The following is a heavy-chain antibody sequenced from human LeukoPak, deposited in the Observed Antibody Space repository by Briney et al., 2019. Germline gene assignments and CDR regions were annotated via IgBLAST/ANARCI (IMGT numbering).Heavy chain of an antibody. D-gene: IGHD2-2*01. CDR3: ARVYCSSTSCYGSDLDY. Sequence: ASVKVSCKASGYTFTSYGINWVRQAPGQGLEWMGWISAYNGDTNYAQKLQGRVTMTTDTSTSTAYMGLRSLRSDDTAVYYCARVYCSSTSCYGSDLDYWGQGTLVTVSS. CDR2: ISAYNGDT. V-gene: IGHV1-18*01. J-gene: IGHJ4*02. CDR1: GYTFTSYG.